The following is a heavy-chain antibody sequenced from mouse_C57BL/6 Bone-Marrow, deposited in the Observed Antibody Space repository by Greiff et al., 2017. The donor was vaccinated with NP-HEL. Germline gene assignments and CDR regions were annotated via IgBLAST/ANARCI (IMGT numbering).Heavy chain of an antibody. D-gene: IGHD1-1*01. CDR1: GSTFTDYN. Sequence: EVQLQQSGPELVKPGASVKIPCKASGSTFTDYNMAWVKQSHGKSLAWIGDINPNNGGTIYNQKLTGKATLTVDKSSSTAYMELRSLTSEDTAVYYCARPYDGSYWYFDVWGTGTTVTVSS. J-gene: IGHJ1*03. V-gene: IGHV1-18*01. CDR2: INPNNGGT. CDR3: ARPYDGSYWYFDV.